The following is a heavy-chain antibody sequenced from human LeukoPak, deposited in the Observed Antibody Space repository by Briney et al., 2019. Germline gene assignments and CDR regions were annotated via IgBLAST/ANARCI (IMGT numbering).Heavy chain of an antibody. CDR2: FDPEDGET. CDR1: GYTLTELS. J-gene: IGHJ4*02. Sequence: ASVKVSCKVSGYTLTELSMHWVRQAPGKGLEWMGGFDPEDGETIYAQKFQGRITMTEDTSTDTAYMELSSLRSEDTAVYYCATELLSYSSSDYWGQGTLVTVSS. CDR3: ATELLSYSSSDY. V-gene: IGHV1-24*01. D-gene: IGHD6-6*01.